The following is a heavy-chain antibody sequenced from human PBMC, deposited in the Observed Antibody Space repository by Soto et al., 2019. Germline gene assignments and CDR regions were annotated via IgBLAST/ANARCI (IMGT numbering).Heavy chain of an antibody. D-gene: IGHD6-19*01. J-gene: IGHJ6*02. Sequence: QVQLVESGGGVVQPGRSLRLSCAASGFTFSSYGMHWVRQAPGKGLEWVAVIWYDGSNKYYADSVKGRFTIPRDNSKNTLYLQTNSLRAEDTAVYYCAVAGPIRYYYGMDVWGQGTTVTVSS. CDR1: GFTFSSYG. CDR3: AVAGPIRYYYGMDV. CDR2: IWYDGSNK. V-gene: IGHV3-33*01.